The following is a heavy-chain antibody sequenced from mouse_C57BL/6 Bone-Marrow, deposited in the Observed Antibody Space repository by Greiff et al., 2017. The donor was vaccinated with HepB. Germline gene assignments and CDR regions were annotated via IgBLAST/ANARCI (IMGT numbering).Heavy chain of an antibody. CDR3: ASPLIYYDPAWFAY. CDR1: GYTFTSYW. J-gene: IGHJ3*01. D-gene: IGHD2-4*01. Sequence: QVQLKESGAELAKPGASVKLSCKASGYTFTSYWMHWVKPRPGQGLEWIGYINPSSGYTKYNQKFKDKATLTADKSSSKAYMQLSSLTYEDSAVYYCASPLIYYDPAWFAYWGQGTLVTVSA. CDR2: INPSSGYT. V-gene: IGHV1-7*01.